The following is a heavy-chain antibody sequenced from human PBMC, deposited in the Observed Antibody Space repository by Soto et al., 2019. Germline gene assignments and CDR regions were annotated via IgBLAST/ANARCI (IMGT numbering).Heavy chain of an antibody. J-gene: IGHJ4*02. D-gene: IGHD6-19*01. CDR1: GFPFSRCA. CDR2: ISHSDHST. V-gene: IGHV3-23*01. Sequence: EVQLLESGGGLVQPGGSLRLSCAASGFPFSRCAMNWVRQAPGKGLEWVSTISHSDHSTYYADSVKGRFTVSRDNSENTLYLQMNGLRAEDTAIYDCAKRGGDSGWGDFDSWGQGSLVTVSS. CDR3: AKRGGDSGWGDFDS.